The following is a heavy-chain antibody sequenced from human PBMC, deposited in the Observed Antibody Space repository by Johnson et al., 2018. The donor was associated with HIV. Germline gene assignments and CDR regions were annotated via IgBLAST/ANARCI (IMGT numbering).Heavy chain of an antibody. V-gene: IGHV3-66*01. CDR2: IYSGGST. CDR3: SRGSTVTTLSGAFDI. J-gene: IGHJ3*02. Sequence: EQLVESGGGLVQPGGSLRLSCAASGFTVSSNYMSWVRQAPGKGLEWVSVIYSGGSTYYAASVKGRFTISRDNSKNTLYLQMNSLRADDTAVYYCSRGSTVTTLSGAFDIWGQGTLVTVSS. CDR1: GFTVSSNY. D-gene: IGHD4-11*01.